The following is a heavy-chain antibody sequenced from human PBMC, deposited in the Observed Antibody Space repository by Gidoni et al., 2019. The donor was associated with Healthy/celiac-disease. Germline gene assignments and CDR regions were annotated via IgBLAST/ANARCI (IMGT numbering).Heavy chain of an antibody. J-gene: IGHJ4*02. V-gene: IGHV3-30-3*01. D-gene: IGHD3-10*01. Sequence: QVQLLESGGGVVQPGGSLRVSCAASGFTFSSYAMHWAREAPGKGLEWVAVISYDGSNKYYADSVKCRFTITRDNAKNTLYLQMNSLRAEDTSVYYCARDLDRELLRYWGQGTLVTVSS. CDR1: GFTFSSYA. CDR3: ARDLDRELLRY. CDR2: ISYDGSNK.